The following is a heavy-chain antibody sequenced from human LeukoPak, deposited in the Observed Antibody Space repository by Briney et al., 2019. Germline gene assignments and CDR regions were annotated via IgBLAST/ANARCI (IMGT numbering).Heavy chain of an antibody. CDR3: ARVGRADIVVVWSFDY. D-gene: IGHD2-2*01. CDR2: IKQDGSEK. J-gene: IGHJ4*02. Sequence: GGSLRLSCAAAGFTFSSYWMSWVRQAPGKGLEWVANIKQDGSEKYYVDSVKGRFTISRDNAKNSLYLQMNSLRAEDTAVYYCARVGRADIVVVWSFDYWGQGTLVTVSS. CDR1: GFTFSSYW. V-gene: IGHV3-7*01.